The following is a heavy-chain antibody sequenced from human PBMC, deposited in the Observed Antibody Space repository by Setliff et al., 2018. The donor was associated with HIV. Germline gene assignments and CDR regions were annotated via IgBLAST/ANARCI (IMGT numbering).Heavy chain of an antibody. CDR3: AGVPSGAAGLVRAGFYF. CDR1: GYSFTAYG. CDR2: INNDSGHT. Sequence: VASVKVSCKASGYSFTAYGISWVRQAPGQGFEWMGWINNDSGHTNFAQKFQDRVTVTTDTSTNTTYMELRGLRSDDTATYYCAGVPSGAAGLVRAGFYFWGQGTLGTVSS. V-gene: IGHV1-18*01. D-gene: IGHD6-25*01. J-gene: IGHJ4*01.